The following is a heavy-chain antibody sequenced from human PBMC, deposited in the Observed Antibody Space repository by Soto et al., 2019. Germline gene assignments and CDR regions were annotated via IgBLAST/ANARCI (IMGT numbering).Heavy chain of an antibody. Sequence: GGSLRLSCGASGFTFSVYAMAWVRQAPGKGLEWVSAISGNGGSTYYADSVKGRFTISRDNSKSTLHLQMNSLRVEDTAVYYCAKDRTFGPPLVRFDSWGQGTLVTVSS. CDR2: ISGNGGST. J-gene: IGHJ4*02. CDR1: GFTFSVYA. V-gene: IGHV3-23*01. CDR3: AKDRTFGPPLVRFDS. D-gene: IGHD6-6*01.